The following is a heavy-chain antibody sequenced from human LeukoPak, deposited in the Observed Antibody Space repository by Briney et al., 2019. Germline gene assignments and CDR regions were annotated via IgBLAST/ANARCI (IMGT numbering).Heavy chain of an antibody. CDR2: IRYDGSNK. CDR1: GFTVSSNS. V-gene: IGHV3-30*02. J-gene: IGHJ4*02. Sequence: PGGSLRLSCTVSGFTVSSNSMSWVRQAPGKGLEWVAFIRYDGSNKYYTDSVKGRFTISRDNSKNTLYLQMNSLRAEDTAVYYCAKARGSGSYSYYFDYWGQGTLVTVSS. D-gene: IGHD3-10*01. CDR3: AKARGSGSYSYYFDY.